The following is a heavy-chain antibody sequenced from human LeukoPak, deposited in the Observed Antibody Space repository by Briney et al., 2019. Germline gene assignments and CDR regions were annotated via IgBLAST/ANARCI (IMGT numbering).Heavy chain of an antibody. Sequence: PSETLSLTCTVSGGSISSGDYYWSWIRQPPGKGLEWIGYIYYSGSTYYNPSLKSRVTISVDTSKNQFSLKLSSVTAADTAVYYRARVDSSLEAFDIWGQGTMVTVSS. CDR1: GGSISSGDYY. CDR3: ARVDSSLEAFDI. V-gene: IGHV4-30-4*08. J-gene: IGHJ3*02. D-gene: IGHD6-13*01. CDR2: IYYSGST.